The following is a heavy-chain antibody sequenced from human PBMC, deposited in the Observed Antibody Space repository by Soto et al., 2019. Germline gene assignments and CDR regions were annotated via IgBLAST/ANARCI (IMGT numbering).Heavy chain of an antibody. D-gene: IGHD3-22*01. CDR2: INPNSGGT. J-gene: IGHJ4*02. CDR3: ARRKGDYYDSSGYHYYFDY. V-gene: IGHV1-2*02. CDR1: GYTFTGYY. Sequence: ASVKVSCKASGYTFTGYYMHWVRQAPGQGLEWMGWINPNSGGTRSAQKFQGRVTMTRDTSISTAYMELSRLRSDDTAVYYCARRKGDYYDSSGYHYYFDYWGQGTLVTVSS.